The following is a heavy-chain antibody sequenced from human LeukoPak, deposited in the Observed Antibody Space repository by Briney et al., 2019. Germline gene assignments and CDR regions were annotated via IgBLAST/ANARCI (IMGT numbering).Heavy chain of an antibody. CDR2: ISSSSSYI. V-gene: IGHV3-21*01. CDR1: GCTFSSYS. J-gene: IGHJ3*02. CDR3: ARGKRGIVGASPDAFDI. Sequence: PGGSLRLSCAASGCTFSSYSMNWVRQAPGKGLEWVSSISSSSSYIYYADSVKGRFTISRDNAKNSLYLQMNSLRAEDTAVYYCARGKRGIVGASPDAFDIWGQGTMITVSS. D-gene: IGHD1-26*01.